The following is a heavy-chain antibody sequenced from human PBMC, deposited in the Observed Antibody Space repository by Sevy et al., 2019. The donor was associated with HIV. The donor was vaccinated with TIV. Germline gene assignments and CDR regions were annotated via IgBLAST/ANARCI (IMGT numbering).Heavy chain of an antibody. CDR3: ARGSLGYCSSTSCYRRTNYYYGMDV. D-gene: IGHD2-2*01. V-gene: IGHV1-18*01. Sequence: ASVKVSCKASGYTFTSYGISWVRQAPGQGLEWMGWISAYNGNTNYAQKLQGRVTMTTDTSTSTAYMGRRSLRSDDTAGYYCARGSLGYCSSTSCYRRTNYYYGMDVWGQGTTVTVSS. CDR2: ISAYNGNT. CDR1: GYTFTSYG. J-gene: IGHJ6*02.